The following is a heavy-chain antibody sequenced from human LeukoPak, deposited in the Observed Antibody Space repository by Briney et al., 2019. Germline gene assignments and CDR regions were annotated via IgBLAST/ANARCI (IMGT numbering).Heavy chain of an antibody. CDR2: INSDGSTI. CDR1: GFTFSSYW. CDR3: ARSHFYGSGSYQTDDY. Sequence: GGSLRLSCAASGFTFSSYWMNWVRQAPGKGLVWVSRINSDGSTIKYADSVRGRFTISRDNAKNTLYLQMNSLRAEDTAVYYCARSHFYGSGSYQTDDYWGQGTLVTVSS. D-gene: IGHD3-10*01. V-gene: IGHV3-74*01. J-gene: IGHJ4*02.